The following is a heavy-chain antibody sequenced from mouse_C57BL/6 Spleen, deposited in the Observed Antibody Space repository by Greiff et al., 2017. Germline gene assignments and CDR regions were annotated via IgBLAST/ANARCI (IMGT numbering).Heavy chain of an antibody. D-gene: IGHD4-1*02. CDR1: YYTFTSYF. J-gene: IGHJ2*01. CDR3: ARSPLNWNYFDY. V-gene: IGHV1-7*01. CDR2: INPSSGYT. Sequence: SFHLSFNSSYYTFTSYFMHWVKQRPGQGLEWIGYINPSSGYTKYNQKFKDKATLTADRSSSTAYMQLSSLTYEDSAVYYCARSPLNWNYFDYWGQGTTLTVSS.